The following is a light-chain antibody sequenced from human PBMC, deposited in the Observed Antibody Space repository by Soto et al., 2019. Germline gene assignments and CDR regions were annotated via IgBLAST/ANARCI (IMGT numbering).Light chain of an antibody. V-gene: IGLV2-14*03. CDR3: ASYARSNSDV. CDR1: SSDVGGYNY. Sequence: QSALTQPASVSGSPGQSITISCSGTSSDVGGYNYVSWYQQHPGKAPKMVIYDVSDRPSGISSRFSGPKSGNTASLTISGLQAEDEADYYCASYARSNSDVFGTGTKVTVL. CDR2: DVS. J-gene: IGLJ1*01.